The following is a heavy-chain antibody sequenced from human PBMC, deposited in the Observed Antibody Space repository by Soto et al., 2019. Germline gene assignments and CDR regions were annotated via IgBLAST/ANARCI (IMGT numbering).Heavy chain of an antibody. CDR2: ISGSGGST. CDR3: AKDGSGSYYTTPYFDY. J-gene: IGHJ4*02. D-gene: IGHD3-10*01. Sequence: GGSLRLSCAASGFTFSSHAMSWVRQAPGKGLEWVSAISGSGGSTYYADSVKGRFTISRDNSKNTLYLQMNSLRAEDTAVYYCAKDGSGSYYTTPYFDYWGQGTLVTVSS. V-gene: IGHV3-23*01. CDR1: GFTFSSHA.